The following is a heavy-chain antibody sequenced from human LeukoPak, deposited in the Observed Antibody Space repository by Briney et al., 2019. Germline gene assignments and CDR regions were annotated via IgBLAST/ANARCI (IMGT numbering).Heavy chain of an antibody. CDR3: ARDLSQLDYGMDV. D-gene: IGHD2-2*01. Sequence: GASVKVSCKASGYTFTGYHMHWVRQAPGQGLEWMGWINPNSGGTNYAQKFQGRVTMTRDTSISTAYMELSRLRSDDTAVYYCARDLSQLDYGMDVWGQGTTVTVSS. J-gene: IGHJ6*02. V-gene: IGHV1-2*02. CDR2: INPNSGGT. CDR1: GYTFTGYH.